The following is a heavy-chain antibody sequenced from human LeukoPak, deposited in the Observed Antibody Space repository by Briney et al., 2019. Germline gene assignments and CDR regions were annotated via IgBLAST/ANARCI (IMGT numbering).Heavy chain of an antibody. CDR1: GGSISSYY. CDR3: ARAEDTSVRGVPYILDY. J-gene: IGHJ4*02. V-gene: IGHV4-59*01. Sequence: KPSETLSLTCTVSGGSISSYYWSWIRQPPGKGLEWIGYIYYSGSTNYNPSLKSRVTISVDTSKNQFSLKLSSVTAADTAVYYCARAEDTSVRGVPYILDYWGQGTLVTVSS. D-gene: IGHD3-10*01. CDR2: IYYSGST.